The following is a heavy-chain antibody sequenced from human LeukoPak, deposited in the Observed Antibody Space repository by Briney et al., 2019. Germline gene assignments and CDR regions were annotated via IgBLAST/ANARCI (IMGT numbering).Heavy chain of an antibody. CDR3: ARESGSYAYYFDY. V-gene: IGHV4-59*12. J-gene: IGHJ4*02. Sequence: SETLSLTGTVSGGSISSYYWSWIRQPPGKGLEWIGYIYYSGSTNYNPSLKSRVTISVDTSKNQFSLKLSSVTAADTAVYYCARESGSYAYYFDYWGQGTLVTVSS. D-gene: IGHD1-26*01. CDR2: IYYSGST. CDR1: GGSISSYY.